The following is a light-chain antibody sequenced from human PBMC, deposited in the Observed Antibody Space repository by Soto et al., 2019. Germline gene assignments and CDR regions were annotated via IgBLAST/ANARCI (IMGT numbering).Light chain of an antibody. CDR2: AAS. V-gene: IGKV1-39*01. CDR3: QQSYSTPQT. J-gene: IGKJ2*01. CDR1: QGISTY. Sequence: DIQMTQSPSSLSASVGDRVTITCRASQGISTYLNWYQQKPGKAPKLLIYAASSLQSGVPSRFSGSESETDFTLTISSLQPEDFATYYCQQSYSTPQTFGQGTKVDIK.